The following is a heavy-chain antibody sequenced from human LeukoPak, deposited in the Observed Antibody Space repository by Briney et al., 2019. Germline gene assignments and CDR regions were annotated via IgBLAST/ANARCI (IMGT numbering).Heavy chain of an antibody. CDR2: VHLSGAS. V-gene: IGHV4-4*02. J-gene: IGHJ4*02. D-gene: IGHD1-26*01. CDR3: TRESGAFSPFGF. CDR1: GGSILTTNW. Sequence: SETLSLTCAVSGGSILTTNWWSWVRQPPGKGLEWIGEVHLSGASNYNPSFKSRVNMSIDKSKNQSSLELTSVTAADTAIYYCTRESGAFSPFGFWGQGTLVTVSS.